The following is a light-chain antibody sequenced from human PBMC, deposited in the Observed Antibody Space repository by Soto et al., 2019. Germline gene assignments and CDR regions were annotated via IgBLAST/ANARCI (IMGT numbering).Light chain of an antibody. J-gene: IGKJ1*01. V-gene: IGKV1-27*01. Sequence: DIQMTQSPSSLSAYVGDRVTITCRASQAISNYLAWYQQKPGKVPKLLIYAASTLQSGVPSRFSGSGSGTDFPLTISSLQAEDVATYYCQKYNIAPWTFGQGTKVEIK. CDR2: AAS. CDR1: QAISNY. CDR3: QKYNIAPWT.